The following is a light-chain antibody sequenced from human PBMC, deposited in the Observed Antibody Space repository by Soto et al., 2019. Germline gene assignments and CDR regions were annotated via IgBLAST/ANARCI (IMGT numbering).Light chain of an antibody. V-gene: IGKV1-5*03. J-gene: IGKJ1*01. CDR3: QHSNSYSEA. CDR2: KAS. Sequence: DIQMTQSPSTLSGSVGDRVTITCRASQTISSWLAWYQQKPGKAPKLLIYKASTLKSGVPSRFSGSGSGTEFTLTISSLQPDDFATYYCQHSNSYSEAFGQVTKVELK. CDR1: QTISSW.